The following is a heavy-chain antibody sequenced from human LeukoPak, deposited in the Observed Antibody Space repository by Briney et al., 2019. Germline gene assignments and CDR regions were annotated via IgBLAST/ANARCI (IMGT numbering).Heavy chain of an antibody. V-gene: IGHV3-21*01. Sequence: PGGSLRLSCAASGFTFSSYAMHWVRQAPGKGLEWVSAVSSSGGTTYYADSVKGRFTISRDNAKNSMYLQMNSLRAEDTAVYYCARCGGGNPRWFDPWGQGTLVTVSS. D-gene: IGHD4-23*01. CDR1: GFTFSSYA. CDR3: ARCGGGNPRWFDP. J-gene: IGHJ5*02. CDR2: VSSSGGTT.